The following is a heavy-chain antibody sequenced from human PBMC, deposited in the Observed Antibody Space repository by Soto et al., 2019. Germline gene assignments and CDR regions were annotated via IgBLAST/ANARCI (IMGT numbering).Heavy chain of an antibody. CDR1: GGSFSGYY. V-gene: IGHV4-34*01. CDR3: ARLAAGTRPTWFDP. D-gene: IGHD6-13*01. CDR2: INHSGST. Sequence: SETLSLTCAVYGGSFSGYYWSWIRQPPGKGLEWIGEINHSGSTNYNPSLKSRVTISVDTSKNQFSLKLSSVTAADTAVYYCARLAAGTRPTWFDPWGQGTLVTVSS. J-gene: IGHJ5*02.